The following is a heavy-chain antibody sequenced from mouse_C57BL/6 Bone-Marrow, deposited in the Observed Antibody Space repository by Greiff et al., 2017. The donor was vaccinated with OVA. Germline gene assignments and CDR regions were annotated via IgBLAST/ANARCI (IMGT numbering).Heavy chain of an antibody. V-gene: IGHV1-54*01. J-gene: IGHJ4*01. CDR2: INPGSGGT. CDR3: ARGDPLYAMDY. D-gene: IGHD6-1*01. Sequence: VQLQQSGAELVRPGTSVKVSCKASGYAFTNYLIEWVKQRPGQGLEWIGVINPGSGGTNYNEKFKGKATLTADKSSSTAYMQLSSLTSEDSAVYFCARGDPLYAMDYWGQGTSVTVSS. CDR1: GYAFTNYL.